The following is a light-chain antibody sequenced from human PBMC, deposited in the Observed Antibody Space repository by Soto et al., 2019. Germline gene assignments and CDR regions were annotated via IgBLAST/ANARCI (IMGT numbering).Light chain of an antibody. CDR3: QQYSHLIT. J-gene: IGKJ5*01. V-gene: IGKV1-33*01. CDR1: QDISNY. CDR2: DAS. Sequence: DIQMTQSPSSLSASVGDRFTITCRASQDISNYLNWYQQKLGKAPKLLIYDASNLETGVPSRFSGSGSGTDFTFTISSLQPEDIATYYCQQYSHLITFGQGTRLEIK.